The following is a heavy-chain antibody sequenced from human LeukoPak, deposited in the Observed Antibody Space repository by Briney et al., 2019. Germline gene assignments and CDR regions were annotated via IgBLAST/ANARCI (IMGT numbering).Heavy chain of an antibody. CDR3: TRGTIFGVVMPDY. CDR2: IRSKAYGGTT. V-gene: IGHV3-49*03. CDR1: GFTFGDYA. J-gene: IGHJ4*02. Sequence: GGSLRLSCTASGFTFGDYAMSWFRQAPGKGLEWVGFIRSKAYGGTTEYAESVKGRFTISRDDSKSIAYLQMNSLKTEDTAVYYCTRGTIFGVVMPDYWGQGTLVTVSS. D-gene: IGHD3-3*01.